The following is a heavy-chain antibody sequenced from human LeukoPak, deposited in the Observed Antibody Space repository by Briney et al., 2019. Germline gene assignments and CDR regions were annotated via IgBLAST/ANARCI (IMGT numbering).Heavy chain of an antibody. CDR3: ARGYSYGHYYFDY. CDR1: GFTFSDYY. J-gene: IGHJ4*02. Sequence: GGSLRLSCAASGFTFSDYYMSWIRQAPGKGLEWVSYISSSGSTIYYTDSVKGRFTISRDNAKNSLYLQMNSLRAEDTAVYYCARGYSYGHYYFDYWGQGTLVIVSS. V-gene: IGHV3-11*04. D-gene: IGHD5-18*01. CDR2: ISSSGSTI.